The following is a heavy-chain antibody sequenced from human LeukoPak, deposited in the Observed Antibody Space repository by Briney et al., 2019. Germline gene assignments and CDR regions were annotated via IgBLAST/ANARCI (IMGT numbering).Heavy chain of an antibody. CDR1: GYTFTGYY. CDR2: INPNSGGT. Sequence: ASVKVSCKASGYTFTGYYMHWVRQAPGQGLEWMGWINPNSGGTNYAQKFQGRVTMTRDTSISTAYMELSRLRSDDTAVYYCARAWYDSSGFFDYWGQGTLVTVSS. D-gene: IGHD3-22*01. V-gene: IGHV1-2*02. J-gene: IGHJ4*02. CDR3: ARAWYDSSGFFDY.